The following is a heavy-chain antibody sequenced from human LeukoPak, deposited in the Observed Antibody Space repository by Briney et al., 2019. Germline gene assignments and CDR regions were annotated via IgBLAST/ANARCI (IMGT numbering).Heavy chain of an antibody. CDR3: SLARSEYHYGMDV. Sequence: SQTLSLTCAISGDSVSSISVAWNWIRQSPSRRLEWLGRTYYRSKWYYEYAVSVKSRINISPDTSKNQFSLQLTSVTPEDTAVYYCSLARSEYHYGMDVWGQGTTVTVSS. J-gene: IGHJ6*02. CDR1: GDSVSSISVA. CDR2: TYYRSKWYY. V-gene: IGHV6-1*01.